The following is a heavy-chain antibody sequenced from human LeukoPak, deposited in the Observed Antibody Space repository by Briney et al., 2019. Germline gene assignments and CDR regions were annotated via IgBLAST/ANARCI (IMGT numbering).Heavy chain of an antibody. CDR3: ARNYYDSSGAIDY. D-gene: IGHD3-22*01. CDR2: INPNSGGT. CDR1: GYTFTGYY. Sequence: ASVKVSCKASGYTFTGYYMHWVRQAPGQGLEWMGWINPNSGGTNYAQKFQGRVTMTRDTSISTAYIELSRLRSDDTAVYYCARNYYDSSGAIDYWGQGTLVTVS. J-gene: IGHJ4*02. V-gene: IGHV1-2*02.